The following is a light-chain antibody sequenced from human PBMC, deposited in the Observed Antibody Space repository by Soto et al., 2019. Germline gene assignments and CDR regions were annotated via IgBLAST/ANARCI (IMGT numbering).Light chain of an antibody. J-gene: IGLJ3*02. V-gene: IGLV2-14*01. CDR1: SSDVGGYKY. CDR2: GVS. CDR3: SSYTSGSTL. Sequence: QSALTQPASVSGSPGQSITISCTGTSSDVGGYKYVSWYQQHPGKAPKLMIYGVSNRPSGVSNRFSGSKSGNTASLTISGLQAEDEADYYCSSYTSGSTLFGGGTQLTVL.